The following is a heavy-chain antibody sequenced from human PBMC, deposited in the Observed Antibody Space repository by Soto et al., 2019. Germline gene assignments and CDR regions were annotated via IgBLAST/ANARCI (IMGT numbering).Heavy chain of an antibody. V-gene: IGHV4-31*03. CDR2: IYYSGTT. D-gene: IGHD2-2*01. Sequence: SSETLSLTCTVSGGSISSGGYYWSWIRQHPGKGLEWIGYIYYSGTTYYNPSLKSRVTNSVDTSKNQFSLKLSSVSAADTALYYCARCSLVVVPAPGFDPWGRGTLVTVS. CDR3: ARCSLVVVPAPGFDP. CDR1: GGSISSGGYY. J-gene: IGHJ5*02.